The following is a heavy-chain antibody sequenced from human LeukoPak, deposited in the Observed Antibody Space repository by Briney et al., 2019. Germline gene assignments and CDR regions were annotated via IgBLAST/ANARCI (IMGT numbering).Heavy chain of an antibody. V-gene: IGHV3-74*01. CDR3: ARDWFHAIDY. J-gene: IGHJ4*02. D-gene: IGHD2/OR15-2a*01. CDR1: GFTFRTYA. CDR2: IRSDGSDT. Sequence: HPGGSLRLSCAASGFTFRTYAMSWVRQAPGEGLVWVSRIRSDGSDTRYAESVKGRFTISRDNAKNTLYLQMNSLRAEDTAVYYCARDWFHAIDYWGQGTLVTVSS.